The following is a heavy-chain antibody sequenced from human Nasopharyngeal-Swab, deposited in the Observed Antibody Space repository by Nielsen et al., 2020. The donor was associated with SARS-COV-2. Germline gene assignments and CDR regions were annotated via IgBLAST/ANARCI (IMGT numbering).Heavy chain of an antibody. V-gene: IGHV4-39*01. CDR1: GRSISSSSSY. D-gene: IGHD3-9*01. CDR3: ARAGVDTSTGSSGGCFDY. J-gene: IGHJ4*02. CDR2: IYYSGST. Sequence: SETLSLTCTVSGRSISSSSSYWGWIRQPPGKGLEWAGSIYYSGSTYYTPSLNSRVTISVDTSKSQFSLKLRSVTAADTAVYYCARAGVDTSTGSSGGCFDYWGQGALVTVSS.